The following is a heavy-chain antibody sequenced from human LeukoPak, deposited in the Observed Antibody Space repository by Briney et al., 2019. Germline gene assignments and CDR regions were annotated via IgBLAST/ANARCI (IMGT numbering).Heavy chain of an antibody. CDR3: ARDLRGQQLVPGY. D-gene: IGHD6-13*01. V-gene: IGHV3-11*01. CDR1: RFTFSDYY. CDR2: ISSSGSTI. Sequence: GGSLRLSCAASRFTFSDYYMTWIRQAPGKGLEWVSYISSSGSTIYYADSVKGRFTISRDNAKNSLYLQMNSLRAEDTAVYYCARDLRGQQLVPGYWGQGTLVTVSS. J-gene: IGHJ4*02.